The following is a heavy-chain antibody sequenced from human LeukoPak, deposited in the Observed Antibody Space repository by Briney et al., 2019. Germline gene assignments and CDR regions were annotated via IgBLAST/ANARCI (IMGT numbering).Heavy chain of an antibody. CDR1: GFTFSSYA. Sequence: RAGGSLRLSCAASGFTFSSYAMSWLRKSPGKGLAWVSAISTSGGNTYYADSVKGRFTISRDNSKNTLYLQMNSLSVEDTAVYYCAKDQYGGNPQYYFDYWGQGTLVTVSS. V-gene: IGHV3-23*01. D-gene: IGHD4-23*01. CDR3: AKDQYGGNPQYYFDY. CDR2: ISTSGGNT. J-gene: IGHJ4*02.